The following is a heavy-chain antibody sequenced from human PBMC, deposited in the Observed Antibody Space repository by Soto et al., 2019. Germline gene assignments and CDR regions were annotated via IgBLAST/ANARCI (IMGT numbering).Heavy chain of an antibody. V-gene: IGHV1-8*01. Sequence: QVKLVQSGAEVKKPGASVKVSCKASGYTFSSYDINWVRQATGQGLEWMGWLNPNSGDTGYAQKFQGRVTLTRNTSINTAYIELRSLTSDDTDVYYCATSGGGWYLYWGQGTLVTVSS. D-gene: IGHD6-19*01. CDR1: GYTFSSYD. CDR3: ATSGGGWYLY. CDR2: LNPNSGDT. J-gene: IGHJ4*02.